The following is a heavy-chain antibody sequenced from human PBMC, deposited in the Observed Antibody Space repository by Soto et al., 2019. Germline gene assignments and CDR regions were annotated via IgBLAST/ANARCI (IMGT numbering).Heavy chain of an antibody. CDR1: GFTFSSYA. J-gene: IGHJ6*02. D-gene: IGHD3-9*01. V-gene: IGHV3-23*01. CDR3: AKVRRGYYDILPGPYGMEV. Sequence: PGGSLRLSCAACGFTFSSYAMSWVRQAPGTGLEWVSAISGSGGSTYYADSVKGRFTISRDNSKNTLYLQMNSLRAEDPAVYSFAKVRRGYYDILPGPYGMEVWGQGTTVTVSS. CDR2: ISGSGGST.